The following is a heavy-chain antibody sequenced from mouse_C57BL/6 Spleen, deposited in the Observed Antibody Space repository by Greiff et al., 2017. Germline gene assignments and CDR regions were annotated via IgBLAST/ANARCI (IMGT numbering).Heavy chain of an antibody. CDR1: GYTFTDYY. J-gene: IGHJ3*01. V-gene: IGHV1-26*01. Sequence: EVQLQQSGPELVKPGASVKISCKASGYTFTDYYMNWVKQSHGKSLEWIGDINPNNGGTSYNQKFKGKATLTGDKSSSTAYMELRSLTSEGSAVYYCARYGSSPWFAYWGQGTLVTVSA. CDR3: ARYGSSPWFAY. D-gene: IGHD1-1*01. CDR2: INPNNGGT.